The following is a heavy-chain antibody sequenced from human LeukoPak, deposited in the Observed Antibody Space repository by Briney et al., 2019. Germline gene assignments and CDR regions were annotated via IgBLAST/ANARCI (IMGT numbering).Heavy chain of an antibody. CDR2: IYTSGSS. Sequence: SETLSLTCNVSGDSISSYYWSWVRQPAGKGLEWIGRIYTSGSSNDNPSLKSRVTMSVDTSKNQFSLKLSSVTAADTAVYYCARDPAADPKGGFDYWGQGTLVTVSS. CDR3: ARDPAADPKGGFDY. V-gene: IGHV4-4*07. CDR1: GDSISSYY. D-gene: IGHD6-25*01. J-gene: IGHJ4*02.